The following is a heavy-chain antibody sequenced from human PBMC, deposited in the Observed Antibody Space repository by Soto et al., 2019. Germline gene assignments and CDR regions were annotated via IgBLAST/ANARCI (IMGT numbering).Heavy chain of an antibody. CDR3: TAPEDTDDWYGSHAFDI. J-gene: IGHJ3*02. Sequence: EVQLVESGGGLVRPGGSLRLSCTASGFTFTNAWMHWVRQAPGKGLEWIGRLKSKTDGGATDYAAPVKGRFTISRDDSKNSLYLQMYSLKTEDSAVYYYTAPEDTDDWYGSHAFDIWGQGTMVTVSS. CDR2: LKSKTDGGAT. V-gene: IGHV3-15*01. D-gene: IGHD3-9*01. CDR1: GFTFTNAW.